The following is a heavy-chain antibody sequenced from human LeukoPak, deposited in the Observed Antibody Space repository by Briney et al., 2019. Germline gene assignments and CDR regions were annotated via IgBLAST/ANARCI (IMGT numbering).Heavy chain of an antibody. CDR1: GFTVSSNY. CDR2: IYSGGST. CDR3: AKDLRVGGSGSYYPDY. D-gene: IGHD3-10*01. Sequence: GGSLRLSCAASGFTVSSNYMSWVRQAPGKGLEWVSVIYSGGSTYYADSVKGRFTISRDNSKNTLYLQMNSLRAEDTAVYYCAKDLRVGGSGSYYPDYWGQGTLVTVSS. J-gene: IGHJ4*02. V-gene: IGHV3-53*01.